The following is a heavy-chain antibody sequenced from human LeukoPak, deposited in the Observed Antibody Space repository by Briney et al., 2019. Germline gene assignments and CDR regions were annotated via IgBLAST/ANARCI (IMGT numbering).Heavy chain of an antibody. Sequence: TSETLSLTCTVSGGSISSYYWSWIRQPPGKGLEWIGEINHSGSTNYNPSLKSRVTISVDTSKNQFSLKLSSVTAADTAVYYCARLSWYYGSGSYYSPFDYWGQGTLVTVSS. V-gene: IGHV4-34*01. CDR1: GGSISSYY. D-gene: IGHD3-10*01. CDR3: ARLSWYYGSGSYYSPFDY. J-gene: IGHJ4*02. CDR2: INHSGST.